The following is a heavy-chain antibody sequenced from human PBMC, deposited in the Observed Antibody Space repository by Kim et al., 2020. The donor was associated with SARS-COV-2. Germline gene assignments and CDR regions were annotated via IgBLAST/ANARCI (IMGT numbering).Heavy chain of an antibody. CDR2: IYYSGST. Sequence: SETLSLTCTVSGGSISSYYWSWIRQPPGKGLEWIGYIYYSGSTNYNPSLKSRVTISVDTSKNQFSLKLSSVTAADTAVYYCARESLRVAGTWYYYYGMDVWGQGTTVTVSS. V-gene: IGHV4-59*01. CDR3: ARESLRVAGTWYYYYGMDV. D-gene: IGHD6-19*01. CDR1: GGSISSYY. J-gene: IGHJ6*02.